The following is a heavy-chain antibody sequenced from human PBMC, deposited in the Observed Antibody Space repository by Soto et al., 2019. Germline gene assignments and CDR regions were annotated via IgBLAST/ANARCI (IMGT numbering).Heavy chain of an antibody. CDR3: ARDYYKYYDSSGYYRSPAY. D-gene: IGHD3-22*01. V-gene: IGHV3-9*01. CDR2: ISWNSGRI. J-gene: IGHJ4*02. Sequence: GGSLRLSCAASGFTFDDYAMYWVRQVPGKGLEWVSGISWNSGRIGYADSVKGRFTISRDNSRNTLFLQMNSLRAEDTAVYYCARDYYKYYDSSGYYRSPAYWGQGTLVTVSS. CDR1: GFTFDDYA.